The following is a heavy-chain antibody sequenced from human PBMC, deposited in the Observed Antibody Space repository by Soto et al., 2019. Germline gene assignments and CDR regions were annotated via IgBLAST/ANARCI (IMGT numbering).Heavy chain of an antibody. Sequence: SETLSLTCTVSGGSISSSGHYWSWIHQHPGKGLEWIGFIYYSGSTHYNPSLKSRVTMSVDTSKDQFSLKLTSVTAADTAVYYCARAPRLGYYDSSAYYGWFDPWGQGALVTVSS. CDR1: GGSISSSGHY. D-gene: IGHD3-22*01. CDR2: IYYSGST. V-gene: IGHV4-31*03. J-gene: IGHJ5*02. CDR3: ARAPRLGYYDSSAYYGWFDP.